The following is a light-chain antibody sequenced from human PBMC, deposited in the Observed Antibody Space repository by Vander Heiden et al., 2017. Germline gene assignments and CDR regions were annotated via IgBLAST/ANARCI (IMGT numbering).Light chain of an antibody. V-gene: IGKV3-20*01. CDR3: QQYGSSPSLT. CDR1: QSVSSSY. Sequence: EIVLTQSPGTLSLSPGERATLSCRASQSVSSSYLAWYQQKPGQAPRLLIYGASSRATGIPDRFNGSGSGTDFTLTISRLEPEEFAVYYCQQYGSSPSLTFGGGTKVEIK. J-gene: IGKJ4*01. CDR2: GAS.